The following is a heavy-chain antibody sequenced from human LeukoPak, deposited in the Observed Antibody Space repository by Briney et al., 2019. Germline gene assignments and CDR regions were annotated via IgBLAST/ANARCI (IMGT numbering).Heavy chain of an antibody. D-gene: IGHD5-24*01. CDR2: ISYDGTSK. CDR1: GFTFSSYV. V-gene: IGHV3-30-3*01. CDR3: ARAGYGYNSHFDS. J-gene: IGHJ4*02. Sequence: GGSLRLSCSAPGFTFSSYVMHWVRQAPGKGVGWVAVISYDGTSKYYADSVKGRFTIPRDNSKNTLYLQMNSLRPEDTAVYYCARAGYGYNSHFDSWGQGPLVTVSS.